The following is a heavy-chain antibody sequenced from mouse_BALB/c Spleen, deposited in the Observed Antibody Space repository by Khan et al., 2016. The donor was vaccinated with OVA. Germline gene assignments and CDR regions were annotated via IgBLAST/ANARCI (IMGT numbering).Heavy chain of an antibody. CDR3: AKYMIMTRYYAMDY. J-gene: IGHJ4*01. CDR1: GFSLIKYG. V-gene: IGHV2-3*01. D-gene: IGHD2-4*01. Sequence: QVQLKQSGPGLVAPSQSLSLTCTVSGFSLIKYGVSWVRQPPGKGLEWLGVIWGDGSTNYHSALISRLSISKDNSKSKVFLILNSLQTDDTATYDCAKYMIMTRYYAMDYWGQGTSVTVSS. CDR2: IWGDGST.